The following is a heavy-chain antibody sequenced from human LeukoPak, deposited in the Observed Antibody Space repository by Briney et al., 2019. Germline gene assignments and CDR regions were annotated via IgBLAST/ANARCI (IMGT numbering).Heavy chain of an antibody. D-gene: IGHD2-2*01. CDR3: ARAGYQLPSFDY. J-gene: IGHJ4*02. CDR1: GFTFSSYS. V-gene: IGHV3-21*01. Sequence: GGSLRLSCAASGFTFSSYSMNWVRQAPGKGLEWVSSITSSSSYIYYADSVKGRFTISRDNAKNSLYLQMNSLRAEDTAVYYCARAGYQLPSFDYWGQGTLVTVSS. CDR2: ITSSSSYI.